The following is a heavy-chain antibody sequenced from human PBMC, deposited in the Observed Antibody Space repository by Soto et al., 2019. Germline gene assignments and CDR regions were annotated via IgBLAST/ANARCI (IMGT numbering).Heavy chain of an antibody. V-gene: IGHV3-64D*08. D-gene: IGHD5-18*01. CDR2: ISSSGGST. CDR3: VKNLKRGYSYGPFDY. J-gene: IGHJ4*02. CDR1: GFTFSTYA. Sequence: GGSLRLSCAASGFTFSTYAMSRVRQAPGKGLEYVSAISSSGGSTYYADSVKGRFTISRDNSKNTLYLQMSSLRAEDTAVYYCVKNLKRGYSYGPFDYWGQGTLVTSPQ.